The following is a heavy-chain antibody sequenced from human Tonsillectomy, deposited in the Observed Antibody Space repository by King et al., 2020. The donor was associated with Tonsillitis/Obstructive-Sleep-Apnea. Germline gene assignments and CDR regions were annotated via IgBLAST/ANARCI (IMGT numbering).Heavy chain of an antibody. Sequence: VQLVQSGAEMKKPGASVKVSCKTSGYIFTAYYIHWVRQAPGQGLEWMGWINPNSGGTNYAHNLQGRVTMTGDTSINTAYMELSRLTSDDTAIYYCARDPPIAVTATGKYWGQGTLVTVSS. CDR2: INPNSGGT. V-gene: IGHV1-2*02. CDR1: GYIFTAYY. J-gene: IGHJ4*02. CDR3: ARDPPIAVTATGKY. D-gene: IGHD6-19*01.